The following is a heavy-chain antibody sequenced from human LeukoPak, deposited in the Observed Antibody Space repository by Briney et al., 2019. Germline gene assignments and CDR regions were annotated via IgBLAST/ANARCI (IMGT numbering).Heavy chain of an antibody. J-gene: IGHJ1*01. CDR3: SRDPNGDYVGAFEFQR. CDR1: GFTFSNYA. D-gene: IGHD4-17*01. Sequence: GGSLRLSCVVSGFTFSNYAMTWVRQAPGRGLEWVSSIGGSGGTNYADSVRGSFTISRDNSRNTLYLQMNSLRAGDTAVYYCSRDPNGDYVGAFEFQRWGQGTLVTVSS. CDR2: IGGSGGT. V-gene: IGHV3-23*01.